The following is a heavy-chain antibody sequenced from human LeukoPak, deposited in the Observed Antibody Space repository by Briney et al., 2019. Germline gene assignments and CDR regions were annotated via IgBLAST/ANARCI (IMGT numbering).Heavy chain of an antibody. CDR1: GFTFSSYA. J-gene: IGHJ3*02. D-gene: IGHD4-17*01. CDR2: ISGSGGST. Sequence: GGSLRLSCAASGFTFSSYAMSWVRQAPGKGLEWVSAISGSGGSTYYADSVKGRFTISRDNSKNTLYLQMNSLRAEDTAVYYCAKGDYGDYQSGDAFDNWGQGTMVTVSS. CDR3: AKGDYGDYQSGDAFDN. V-gene: IGHV3-23*01.